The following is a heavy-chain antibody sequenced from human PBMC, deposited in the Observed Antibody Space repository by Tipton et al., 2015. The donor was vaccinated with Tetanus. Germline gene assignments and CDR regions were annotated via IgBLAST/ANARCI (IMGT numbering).Heavy chain of an antibody. J-gene: IGHJ4*02. CDR3: ARGSTMFF. Sequence: TLSLTCSVPGGSIINNNWWTWVRQPLGKGLEWIGEIYHSGRTNYNPSLETRVAISVDESKNQFSLNLMSVTAADTAVYYCARGSTMFFWGQGTLVTVSS. D-gene: IGHD3-10*02. V-gene: IGHV4-4*02. CDR2: IYHSGRT. CDR1: GGSIINNNW.